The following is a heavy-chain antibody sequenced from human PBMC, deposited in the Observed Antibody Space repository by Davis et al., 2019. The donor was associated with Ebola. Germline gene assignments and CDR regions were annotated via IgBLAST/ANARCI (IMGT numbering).Heavy chain of an antibody. Sequence: GESLKISCAASGFTFSSYSMNWVRQAPGKGLEWVSSISSSSSYIYYADSVKGRFTISRDNAKNSLYLKMNSLRAEDTAVYYCARDLGWNYYYGMDVWGQGTTVTVSS. CDR3: ARDLGWNYYYGMDV. D-gene: IGHD7-27*01. CDR1: GFTFSSYS. V-gene: IGHV3-21*01. J-gene: IGHJ6*02. CDR2: ISSSSSYI.